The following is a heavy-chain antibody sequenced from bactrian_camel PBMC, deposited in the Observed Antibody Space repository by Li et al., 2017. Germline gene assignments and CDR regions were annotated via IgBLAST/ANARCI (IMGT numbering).Heavy chain of an antibody. J-gene: IGHJ4*01. Sequence: VQLVESGGGSVQAGGSLRLSCVASGYTYGPNVMGWYRQAPGKEREGVAVTDSDGTTRYADSVQGRFTISKDNAENTVYLLMNSLKPEDTAMYYCAADGFLATGRVGCGSHDFAYWGQGTQVTVS. D-gene: IGHD3*01. V-gene: IGHV3S53*01. CDR3: AADGFLATGRVGCGSHDFAY. CDR1: GYTYGPNV. CDR2: TDSDGTT.